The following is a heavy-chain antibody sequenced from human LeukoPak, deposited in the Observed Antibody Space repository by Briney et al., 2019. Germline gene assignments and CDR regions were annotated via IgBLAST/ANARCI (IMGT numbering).Heavy chain of an antibody. CDR3: ARDNPLHYYDSSGYHY. V-gene: IGHV1-46*01. Sequence: ASVKVSCKASGYTFTSYYMYWVRQAPGQGLEWMGIINPSGGSTSYAQKFQGRVTMTRDTSTSTVYMELSSLRSEDTAVYYCARDNPLHYYDSSGYHYWGQGTLVTVSS. J-gene: IGHJ4*02. D-gene: IGHD3-22*01. CDR1: GYTFTSYY. CDR2: INPSGGST.